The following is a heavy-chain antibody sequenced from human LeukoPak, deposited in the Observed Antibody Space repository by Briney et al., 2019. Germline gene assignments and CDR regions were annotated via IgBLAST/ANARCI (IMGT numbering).Heavy chain of an antibody. CDR3: ARAWGYDGPEDAFDI. D-gene: IGHD3-22*01. J-gene: IGHJ3*02. CDR2: IYYSGST. CDR1: GGSISSYY. Sequence: PSETLSLTCTVSGGSISSYYWSWIRQPPGKGLEWIGYIYYSGSTNYNPSLKSRVTISVDTSKNQFSLKLSSVTAADTAVYYCARAWGYDGPEDAFDIWGQGTMVTVSS. V-gene: IGHV4-59*01.